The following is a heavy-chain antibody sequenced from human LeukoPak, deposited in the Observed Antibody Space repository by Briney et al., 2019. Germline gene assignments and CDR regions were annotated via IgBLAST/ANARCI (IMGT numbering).Heavy chain of an antibody. D-gene: IGHD3-9*01. J-gene: IGHJ4*02. CDR2: ISYDGSNK. V-gene: IGHV3-30-3*01. CDR1: GFTFSSYA. CDR3: AREGPLRYFDCPDY. Sequence: WGSLRLSCAASGFTFSSYAMHWVRQAPGKGLEWVAVISYDGSNKYYADSVKGRFTISRDNSKNTLYLQMNSLRAEDTAVYYCAREGPLRYFDCPDYWGQGTLVTVSS.